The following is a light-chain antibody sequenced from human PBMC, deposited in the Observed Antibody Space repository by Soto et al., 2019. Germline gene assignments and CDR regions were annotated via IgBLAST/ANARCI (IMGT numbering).Light chain of an antibody. CDR3: QHFLISLRT. V-gene: IGKV3-20*01. CDR1: ESLSQHS. J-gene: IGKJ1*01. Sequence: IALTQSPGTLSLSPGETATLSCRASESLSQHSIAWYQQKPGQAPRLLIYGVSGRATGIPDRFSGSGSGTDFTLTISGFEPEDFAVYFCQHFLISLRTFRQGTRVQV. CDR2: GVS.